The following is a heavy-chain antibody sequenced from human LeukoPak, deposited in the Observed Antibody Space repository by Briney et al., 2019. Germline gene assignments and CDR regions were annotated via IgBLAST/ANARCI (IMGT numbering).Heavy chain of an antibody. V-gene: IGHV3-23*01. CDR3: AKPMYSSSWYGVVDY. CDR1: GFPLSSYR. Sequence: GGSLRLSCAASGFPLSSYRMSWVRQAPGKGLEWVSAISGSGGSTYYADSVKGRFTISRDNSKNTLYLQMNSLRAEDTAVYYCAKPMYSSSWYGVVDYWGQGTLVTVSS. J-gene: IGHJ4*02. CDR2: ISGSGGST. D-gene: IGHD6-13*01.